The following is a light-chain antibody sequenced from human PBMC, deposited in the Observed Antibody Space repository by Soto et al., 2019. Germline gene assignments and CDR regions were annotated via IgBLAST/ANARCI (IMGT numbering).Light chain of an antibody. CDR3: QQRSNWPPRT. CDR1: QSVSSY. V-gene: IGKV3-11*01. J-gene: IGKJ5*01. Sequence: EIVLTQSPGTLSVSPGERATLSCRASQSVSSYLAWYQQKPGQAPRLLIYDASNRATGIPARFSGSGSGTDFTLTISSLEPEDFAVYYCQQRSNWPPRTFGQGTRLEIK. CDR2: DAS.